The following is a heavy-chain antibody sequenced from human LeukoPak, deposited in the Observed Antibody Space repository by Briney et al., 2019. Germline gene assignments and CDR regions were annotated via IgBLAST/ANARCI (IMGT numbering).Heavy chain of an antibody. V-gene: IGHV1-18*01. CDR1: GYTFTSYG. CDR3: ARQIVVVPAANDAFDI. Sequence: GASVKVSCNASGYTFTSYGISWVRQAPGQGLERMGWISAYNGNTNYAQKLQGRVTMTTDTSTSTAYMELRSLRSDDTAVYYCARQIVVVPAANDAFDIWGQGTMVTVSS. J-gene: IGHJ3*02. D-gene: IGHD2-2*01. CDR2: ISAYNGNT.